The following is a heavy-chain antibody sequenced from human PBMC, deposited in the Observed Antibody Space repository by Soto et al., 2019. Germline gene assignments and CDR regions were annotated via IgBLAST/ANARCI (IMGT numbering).Heavy chain of an antibody. J-gene: IGHJ5*02. V-gene: IGHV3-30*18. D-gene: IGHD6-6*01. Sequence: GGSLRLSCAASGFTFSSYGMHWVRQAPGKGLEWVADIAYDGSNKYYADSVKGRVTISRDNSKNTLYLQMNSLRAEDTAVYYCAKDRIGIAARHKRWPHEPSSGFDPWGQGTLVTVSS. CDR1: GFTFSSYG. CDR2: IAYDGSNK. CDR3: AKDRIGIAARHKRWPHEPSSGFDP.